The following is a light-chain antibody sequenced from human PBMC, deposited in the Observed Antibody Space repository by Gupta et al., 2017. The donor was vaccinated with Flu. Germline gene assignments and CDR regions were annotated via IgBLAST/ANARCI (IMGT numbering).Light chain of an antibody. CDR3: HQSSSLPRYT. V-gene: IGKV6-21*01. CDR1: QSIGSS. J-gene: IGKJ2*01. CDR2: YAS. Sequence: EKVTITCRASQSIGSSLHWYQQKPVQSPELLIKYASHSVSGVPSRFSGSGSGTDFALTINSLEAEDAATYYCHQSSSLPRYTFGQGTKLEIK.